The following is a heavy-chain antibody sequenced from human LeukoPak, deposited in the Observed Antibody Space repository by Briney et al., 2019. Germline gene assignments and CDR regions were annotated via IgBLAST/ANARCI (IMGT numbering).Heavy chain of an antibody. V-gene: IGHV3-7*03. D-gene: IGHD2-2*01. CDR1: GFTFSSYW. CDR2: IKQDGSEK. J-gene: IGHJ4*02. CDR3: AKAQTDIVVVPAADDY. Sequence: GGSLRLSCAASGFTFSSYWMSWVRQAPGKGLEWVANIKQDGSEKYYVDSVKGRFTISRDNAKNSLYLQMNSLRAEDTAVYYCAKAQTDIVVVPAADDYWGQGTLVTVSS.